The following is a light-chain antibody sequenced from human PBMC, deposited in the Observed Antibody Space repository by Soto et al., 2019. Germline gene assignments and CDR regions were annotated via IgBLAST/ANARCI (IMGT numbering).Light chain of an antibody. J-gene: IGKJ1*01. CDR3: QQYNNFWT. V-gene: IGKV1-5*01. Sequence: DIQMTQSPSALSASVGDRVTITCRASQSISSWVAWYQQKPGKAPRLLIYDGSDLESGVPSRFSGSGSGTEFTLTISDLQPDDLATYYCQQYNNFWTFGPGTKVEI. CDR1: QSISSW. CDR2: DGS.